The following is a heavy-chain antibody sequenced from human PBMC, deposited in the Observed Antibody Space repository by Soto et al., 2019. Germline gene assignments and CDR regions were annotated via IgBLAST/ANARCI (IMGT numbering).Heavy chain of an antibody. D-gene: IGHD3-22*01. V-gene: IGHV1-69*06. J-gene: IGHJ6*02. CDR2: IIPIFGTA. CDR1: GGTFSSYA. CDR3: ATRLYYDDIPDQKGGYYYYYGMDV. Sequence: QVQLVQSGAEVKKPGSSVKVSCKASGGTFSSYAISWVRQAPGQGLEWMGGIIPIFGTANYAQKFQGRVTITADKSTSTAYMELSSLRSEDTAVYYCATRLYYDDIPDQKGGYYYYYGMDVWGQGTTVTVSS.